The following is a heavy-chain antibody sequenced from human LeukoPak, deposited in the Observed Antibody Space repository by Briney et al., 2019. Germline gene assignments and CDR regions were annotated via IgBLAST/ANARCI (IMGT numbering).Heavy chain of an antibody. Sequence: SETLSLTCTVSGGSISSYYWSWIRQPAGKGLEWIGRIYSSGSTNHNPSLKSRVTISIDTSKNQFSLKLRSVTAADTAVYYCARPIDCSATTCSSPFHYWGQGSLVTVSA. D-gene: IGHD2-2*01. J-gene: IGHJ4*02. V-gene: IGHV4-4*07. CDR3: ARPIDCSATTCSSPFHY. CDR1: GGSISSYY. CDR2: IYSSGST.